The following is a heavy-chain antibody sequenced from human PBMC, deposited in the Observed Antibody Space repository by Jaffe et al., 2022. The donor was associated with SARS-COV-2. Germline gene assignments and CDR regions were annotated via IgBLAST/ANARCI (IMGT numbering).Heavy chain of an antibody. CDR1: GGSISSYY. D-gene: IGHD3-22*01. CDR3: ARGSSGYYYLITFDI. CDR2: IYYSGST. J-gene: IGHJ3*02. V-gene: IGHV4-59*01. Sequence: QVQLQESGPGLVKPSETLSLTCTVSGGSISSYYWSWIRQPPGKGLEWIGYIYYSGSTNYNPSLKSRVTISVDTSKNQFSLKLSSVTAADTAVYYCARGSSGYYYLITFDIWGQGTMVTVSS.